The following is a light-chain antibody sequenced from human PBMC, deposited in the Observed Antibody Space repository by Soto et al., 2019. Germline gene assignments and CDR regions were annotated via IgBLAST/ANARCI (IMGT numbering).Light chain of an antibody. J-gene: IGKJ1*01. Sequence: ESVLPQSPGTLSLSPGGRATLSCRGSQSVGSASLAWYQQKPGQGPRLLIYDASTRATGIPARFSGSGSGTEFTLTISSLQSEDFAVYYCQQCNDWPWTFGQGTKVDI. CDR2: DAS. CDR1: QSVGSA. CDR3: QQCNDWPWT. V-gene: IGKV3-15*01.